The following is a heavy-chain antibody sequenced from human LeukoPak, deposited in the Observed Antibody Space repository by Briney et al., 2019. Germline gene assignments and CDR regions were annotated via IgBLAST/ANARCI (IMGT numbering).Heavy chain of an antibody. D-gene: IGHD3-10*01. CDR1: GYTFTSYG. J-gene: IGHJ3*02. Sequence: ASVKVSCKASGYTFTSYGISWVRQAPGQGLEWMGWINPNSGGTNYAQKFQGWVTMTRDTSISTAYMELSRLRSDDTAVYYCARDKRRSDYYGSGSYYPDAFDIWGQGTMVTVSS. CDR2: INPNSGGT. CDR3: ARDKRRSDYYGSGSYYPDAFDI. V-gene: IGHV1-2*04.